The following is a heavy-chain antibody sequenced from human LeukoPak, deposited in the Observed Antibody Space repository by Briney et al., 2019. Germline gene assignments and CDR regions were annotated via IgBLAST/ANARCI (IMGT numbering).Heavy chain of an antibody. CDR3: ARSYIAASGRGAFDI. CDR2: IYYSGST. Sequence: SETLSLTCTVSGGSISSYYWSWIRQPPGKGLEWIGYIYYSGSTNYNPSLKSRVTISVDTSKNQFSLKLSSVTAADTAIYYCARSYIAASGRGAFDIWGQGTMVTVSS. J-gene: IGHJ3*02. V-gene: IGHV4-59*01. D-gene: IGHD6-13*01. CDR1: GGSISSYY.